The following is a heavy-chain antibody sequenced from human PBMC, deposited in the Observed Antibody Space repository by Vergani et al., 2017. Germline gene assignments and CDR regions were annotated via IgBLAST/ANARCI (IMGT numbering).Heavy chain of an antibody. V-gene: IGHV3-73*02. J-gene: IGHJ4*02. D-gene: IGHD6-6*01. CDR3: TSKGSSSGY. Sequence: EVQLVESGGGLVQPGGSLKLSCAASGFTFSGSAMHWVRQASGKGLEWVGRIRSKANSYATAYAASVKGRFTISRDDSKNTAYPQMNSLKTEDTAVYYCTSKGSSSGYWGQGTLVTVSS. CDR2: IRSKANSYAT. CDR1: GFTFSGSA.